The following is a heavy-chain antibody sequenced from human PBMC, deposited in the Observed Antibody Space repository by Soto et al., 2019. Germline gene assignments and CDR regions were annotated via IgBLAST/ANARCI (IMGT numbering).Heavy chain of an antibody. CDR3: ARGDDFWSVPDGMDV. CDR2: ISAYNGNS. CDR1: GYIFTSYG. V-gene: IGHV1-18*01. J-gene: IGHJ6*02. Sequence: QVQLVQSGAEVKKPGASVKVSCKASGYIFTSYGFSWVRQAPGQGLEWMGWISAYNGNSNNAQKFQGRVTLTTDRSTSTAYMELRSLRSDDTAVYYCARGDDFWSVPDGMDVWGQGTTVTVYS. D-gene: IGHD3-3*01.